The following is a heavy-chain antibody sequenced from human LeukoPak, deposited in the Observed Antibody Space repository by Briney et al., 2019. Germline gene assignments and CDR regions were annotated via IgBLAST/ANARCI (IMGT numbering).Heavy chain of an antibody. Sequence: GGSLRLSCVASGFTLSSSSMNWVRQAPGKGPEWVSYISISTSTIYYADSVKGRFTISRDNAKNSLYLQMNSLRSEDTALYYCAKDLSGPHYYYYYGVDVWGQGTTVTVSS. J-gene: IGHJ6*02. CDR3: AKDLSGPHYYYYYGVDV. D-gene: IGHD5-12*01. CDR1: GFTLSSSS. CDR2: ISISTSTI. V-gene: IGHV3-48*04.